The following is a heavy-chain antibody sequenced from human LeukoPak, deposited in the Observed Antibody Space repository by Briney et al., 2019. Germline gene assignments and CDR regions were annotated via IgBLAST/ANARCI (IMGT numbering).Heavy chain of an antibody. Sequence: ASVKASCKASDYTFTSHGISWVRQAPGQGLEWMGWISAYNGNTNYAQKFQGRVTMTTDTSTSTAYMELRNLRSDDTAVYYCARDAVVVTDIPFDYWGQGTLVTVSS. CDR3: ARDAVVVTDIPFDY. CDR2: ISAYNGNT. CDR1: DYTFTSHG. J-gene: IGHJ4*02. D-gene: IGHD2-21*02. V-gene: IGHV1-18*04.